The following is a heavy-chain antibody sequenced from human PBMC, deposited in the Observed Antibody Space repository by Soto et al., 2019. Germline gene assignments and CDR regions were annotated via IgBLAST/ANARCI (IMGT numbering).Heavy chain of an antibody. Sequence: QVQLQQWGAGLLKPSETLSLTCAVYGGSFSGYYWSWIRQPPGKGLEWIGEINHSGSTNYNPSLKSRVHISVDTSKNQFSLKLSSVTAADTAVYYCARVRNSYCSSTCCLYFDYWGQGTLVTVSS. CDR2: INHSGST. CDR3: ARVRNSYCSSTCCLYFDY. J-gene: IGHJ4*02. CDR1: GGSFSGYY. V-gene: IGHV4-34*01. D-gene: IGHD2-2*01.